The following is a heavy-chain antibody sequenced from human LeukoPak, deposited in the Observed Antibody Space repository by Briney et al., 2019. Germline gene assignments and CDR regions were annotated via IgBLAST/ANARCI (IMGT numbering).Heavy chain of an antibody. Sequence: GSLRLSCVASGFTFSSYWMSWVRQAPGKGLEWVASIKQDESEKYYVDSVKGRFTISRDNAKNSPYLQMNSLRAEDTAVYYCARDLGVYDILTGYCDYWGQGTLVTVSS. CDR2: IKQDESEK. D-gene: IGHD3-9*01. CDR3: ARDLGVYDILTGYCDY. V-gene: IGHV3-7*03. CDR1: GFTFSSYW. J-gene: IGHJ4*02.